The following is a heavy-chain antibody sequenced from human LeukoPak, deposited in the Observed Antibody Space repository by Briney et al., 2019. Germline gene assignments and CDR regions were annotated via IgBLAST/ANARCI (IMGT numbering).Heavy chain of an antibody. CDR3: ARLEGYCSGGSCYGGNYYYYYGMDV. D-gene: IGHD2-15*01. CDR1: GGSISRGGYY. Sequence: PSETLSLTCTVSGGSISRGGYYWSWIRQPPGKGLEWIGYIYYSGSTNYNPSLKSRVTISVDTSKNQFSLKLSSVTAADTAVYYCARLEGYCSGGSCYGGNYYYYYGMDVWGQGTTVTVSS. CDR2: IYYSGST. V-gene: IGHV4-61*08. J-gene: IGHJ6*02.